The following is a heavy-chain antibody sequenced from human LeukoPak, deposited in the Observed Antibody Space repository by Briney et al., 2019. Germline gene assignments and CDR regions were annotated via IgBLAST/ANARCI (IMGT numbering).Heavy chain of an antibody. CDR3: AKSLSRLVVVAATFFDH. D-gene: IGHD2-15*01. CDR1: GFTFSSYA. Sequence: GGSLRLSCAASGFTFSSYAMSWVRQAPGKGLEWVSAISGSGGSTYYADSVKGRFTISRDNSKNTLYLQMNSLRAEDTAVYYCAKSLSRLVVVAATFFDHWGQGTLVTVSS. CDR2: ISGSGGST. V-gene: IGHV3-23*01. J-gene: IGHJ5*02.